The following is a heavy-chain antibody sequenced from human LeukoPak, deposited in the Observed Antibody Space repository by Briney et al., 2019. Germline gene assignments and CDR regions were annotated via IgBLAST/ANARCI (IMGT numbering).Heavy chain of an antibody. CDR3: ARDLVAGGFDY. D-gene: IGHD2-15*01. Sequence: GGSLRLSCAASGFTFSSYSMNWVRQAPGKGLEWVSSISSSSSYIYYADSVKGRFTISRDNAKNSLYPQMNSLRAEDTAVYYCARDLVAGGFDYWGQGTLVTVSS. CDR1: GFTFSSYS. J-gene: IGHJ4*02. V-gene: IGHV3-21*01. CDR2: ISSSSSYI.